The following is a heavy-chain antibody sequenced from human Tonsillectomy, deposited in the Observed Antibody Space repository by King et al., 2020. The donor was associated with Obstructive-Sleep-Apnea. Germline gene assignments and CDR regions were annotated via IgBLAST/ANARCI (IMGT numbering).Heavy chain of an antibody. D-gene: IGHD6-19*01. CDR2: ISWNSGEI. V-gene: IGHV3-9*01. Sequence: VQLVESGGGLVQPGRSLRLSCAASGFTFDDYAMHWVRQAPGKGLEGVSGISWNSGEIQYADSVKGRFTISRENAKNPLYLLMNSLRAEDTALYYCAKDLAVAGPFEYFQHWGQGTLVTVSS. CDR1: GFTFDDYA. CDR3: AKDLAVAGPFEYFQH. J-gene: IGHJ1*01.